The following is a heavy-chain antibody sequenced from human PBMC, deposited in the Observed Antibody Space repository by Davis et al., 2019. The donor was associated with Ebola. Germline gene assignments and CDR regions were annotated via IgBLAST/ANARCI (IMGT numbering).Heavy chain of an antibody. J-gene: IGHJ5*02. CDR3: SGLGASSGWYLP. Sequence: GESLKISCAASGFTFSSYGMHWVRQAPGKGLELVAVISYDGSNKYYADSVKGRFTISRDNSKTTLYLQMNSLGAEDTAVYYCSGLGASSGWYLPWGQGTLVTVSS. V-gene: IGHV3-30*03. CDR1: GFTFSSYG. CDR2: ISYDGSNK. D-gene: IGHD6-19*01.